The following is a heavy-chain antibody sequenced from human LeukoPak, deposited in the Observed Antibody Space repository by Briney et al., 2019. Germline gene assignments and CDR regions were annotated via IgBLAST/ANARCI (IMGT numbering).Heavy chain of an antibody. Sequence: PSETLSLTCTVSGGSISSYYWSWVRQPPGKGLEWIEYIYYSGSTNYNPSLKSRVTISVDTSKNQFSLKLSSVTAADTAVYYCARQLPVLLWFGELFDAFDIWGQGTMVTVSS. D-gene: IGHD3-10*01. V-gene: IGHV4-59*08. J-gene: IGHJ3*02. CDR2: IYYSGST. CDR1: GGSISSYY. CDR3: ARQLPVLLWFGELFDAFDI.